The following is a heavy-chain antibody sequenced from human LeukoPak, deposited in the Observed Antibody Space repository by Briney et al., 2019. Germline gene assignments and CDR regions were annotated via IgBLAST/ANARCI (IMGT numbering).Heavy chain of an antibody. CDR2: ISSSGSTI. D-gene: IGHD5-18*01. CDR1: GFIFIYYD. J-gene: IGHJ4*02. Sequence: GGSLRLSCAASGFIFIYYDISWIRQAPGKGLEWVSYISSSGSTIHYADSVKGRFTISRDNAKNSLYLQMNSLRAEDTAVYYCARDPGTDMIRPGYWGQGTLVTVSS. V-gene: IGHV3-11*04. CDR3: ARDPGTDMIRPGY.